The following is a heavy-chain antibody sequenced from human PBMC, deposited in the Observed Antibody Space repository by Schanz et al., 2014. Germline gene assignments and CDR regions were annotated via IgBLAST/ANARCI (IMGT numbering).Heavy chain of an antibody. CDR2: FNDGGVNK. J-gene: IGHJ4*02. CDR1: GSTFSSSG. V-gene: IGHV3-NL1*01. Sequence: QVQLVESGGGVVQPGRPLRPSCAAPGSTFSSSGMHWVRQAPGKGREWVSSFNDGGVNKYYAASVKGRFTISRDNSKSTLYLQMSSLRAEDTAVYYCVSVYDSSGYVSFHSWGQGTLVTVSS. D-gene: IGHD3-22*01. CDR3: VSVYDSSGYVSFHS.